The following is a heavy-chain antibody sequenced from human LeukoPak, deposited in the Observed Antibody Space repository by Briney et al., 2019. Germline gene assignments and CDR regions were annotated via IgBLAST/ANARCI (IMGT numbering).Heavy chain of an antibody. D-gene: IGHD3-10*01. CDR1: GDSVSSNSAA. V-gene: IGHV6-1*01. CDR3: ARDRSVGRYYYGSGSYYGWFDP. J-gene: IGHJ5*02. CDR2: TYYRSKWYN. Sequence: SQTLSLTCAVSGDSVSSNSAAWNWIRQSPSRGLEWLGRTYYRSKWYNDYAVSVKSRITINPDTSKNQFSLKLSSVTAADTAVYYCARDRSVGRYYYGSGSYYGWFDPWGQGTLVTVSS.